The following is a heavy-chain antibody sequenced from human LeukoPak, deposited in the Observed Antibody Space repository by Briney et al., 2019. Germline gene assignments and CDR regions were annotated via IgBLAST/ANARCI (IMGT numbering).Heavy chain of an antibody. D-gene: IGHD3-9*01. CDR2: INPNSGGT. CDR3: ARGRDFDILTGPGYGVDV. J-gene: IGHJ6*02. CDR1: GYTFTRYY. V-gene: IGHV1-46*01. Sequence: ASVKVCCKASGYTFTRYYVFWVRQAPGQGLEWMGIINPNSGGTGYAQKFQGRVTMTRDTSTSTAYMDLTSLRAEDTAVYYCARGRDFDILTGPGYGVDVWGQGTTVTVSS.